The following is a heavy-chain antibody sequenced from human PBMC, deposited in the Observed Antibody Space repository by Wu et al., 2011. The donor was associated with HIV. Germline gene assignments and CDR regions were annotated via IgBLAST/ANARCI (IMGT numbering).Heavy chain of an antibody. CDR2: IIPIFGTA. CDR3: AREVIGAIAAALWPPREGGYGMDV. J-gene: IGHJ6*02. Sequence: QVQLVQSGAEVKKPGSSVKVSCKASGGTFSSYAISWVRQAPGQGLEWMGGIIPIFGTANYAQKFQGRVTITTDESTSTAYMELSSLRSEDTAVYYCAREVIGAIAAALWPPREGGYGMDVWGQGTTVTVSS. V-gene: IGHV1-69*05. CDR1: GGTFSSYA. D-gene: IGHD6-13*01.